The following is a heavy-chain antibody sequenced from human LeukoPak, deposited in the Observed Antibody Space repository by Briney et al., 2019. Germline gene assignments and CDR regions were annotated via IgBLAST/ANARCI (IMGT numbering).Heavy chain of an antibody. V-gene: IGHV3-23*01. D-gene: IGHD6-13*01. Sequence: GGTLRLSCAASGFTFSSYGMTWVRQAPGKGLEWVSAISGSGGSTYYADSVKGRFTISRDNSKNTLYLQMNSLRAEDTAVYYCARAQYSSSWFSSRSWFDPWGQGTLVTVSS. CDR3: ARAQYSSSWFSSRSWFDP. CDR2: ISGSGGST. J-gene: IGHJ5*02. CDR1: GFTFSSYG.